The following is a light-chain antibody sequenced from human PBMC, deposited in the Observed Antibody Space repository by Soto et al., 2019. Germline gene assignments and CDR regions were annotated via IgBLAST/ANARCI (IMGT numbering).Light chain of an antibody. CDR2: DAS. Sequence: DIQMTQSPSTLSESVGDTVTITCRASQTISGWLAWYQQRPGKAPNLLIFDASTLESGVPSRFSGSGSGTTFTLTISSLQSDDFATYYCLQYNGYYRTFGQGTKVDIK. J-gene: IGKJ1*01. V-gene: IGKV1-5*01. CDR3: LQYNGYYRT. CDR1: QTISGW.